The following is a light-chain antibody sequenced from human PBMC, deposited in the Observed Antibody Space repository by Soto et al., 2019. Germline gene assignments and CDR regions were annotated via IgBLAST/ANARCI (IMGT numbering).Light chain of an antibody. V-gene: IGKV1-39*01. Sequence: QMTQSPASLSASVGDRVTITCRASRDISDYLNWFQHKPGRAPKLRIYAASVLHSGVPARFSGSGSESTTEYTPTIRSLQPVDSATYYRQQSYRPPLTFCGGTRVEIK. CDR2: AAS. CDR3: QQSYRPPLT. J-gene: IGKJ4*01. CDR1: RDISDY.